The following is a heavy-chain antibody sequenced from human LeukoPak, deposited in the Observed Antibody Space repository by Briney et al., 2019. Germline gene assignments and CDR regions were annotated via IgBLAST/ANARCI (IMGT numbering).Heavy chain of an antibody. V-gene: IGHV4-39*07. CDR3: ARDVWFGAGRTFDY. D-gene: IGHD3-10*01. CDR1: GGSISSSSSY. CDR2: IYYSGST. Sequence: SETLSLTCTVSGGSISSSSSYWGWIRQPPGKGLEWIGSIYYSGSTYYNPSLKSRVTISVDTSKNQFSLKLSSVTAADTAVYYCARDVWFGAGRTFDYWGQGTLVTVSS. J-gene: IGHJ4*02.